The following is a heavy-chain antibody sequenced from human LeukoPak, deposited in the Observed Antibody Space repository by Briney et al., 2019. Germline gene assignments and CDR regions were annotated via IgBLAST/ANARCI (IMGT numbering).Heavy chain of an antibody. CDR3: ARVGKYDFWSGHDETRLDY. J-gene: IGHJ4*02. Sequence: SETLSLTCTVSGGSISSYYWSWIRQPPGKGLEWIGYIYYSGSTNYNPSLKSRVTISVDTSKNQFSLKLSSVTAADTAVYYCARVGKYDFWSGHDETRLDYWGQGSLVTVSS. CDR2: IYYSGST. CDR1: GGSISSYY. V-gene: IGHV4-59*08. D-gene: IGHD3-3*01.